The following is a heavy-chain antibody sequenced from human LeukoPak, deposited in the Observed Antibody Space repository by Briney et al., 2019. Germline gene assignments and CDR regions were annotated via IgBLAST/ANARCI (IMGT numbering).Heavy chain of an antibody. CDR3: ARSRTTAPPAYYYGMDV. D-gene: IGHD4-11*01. V-gene: IGHV4-34*01. J-gene: IGHJ6*02. CDR2: INHSGST. Sequence: PSETLSLTCAVYGGSFSGYYWSWIRQPPGKGLEWIGEINHSGSTNYNPSLKSRVTISVDTSKNQFSLKLSSVTAADTAVYYCARSRTTAPPAYYYGMDVWGQGTTVTVSS. CDR1: GGSFSGYY.